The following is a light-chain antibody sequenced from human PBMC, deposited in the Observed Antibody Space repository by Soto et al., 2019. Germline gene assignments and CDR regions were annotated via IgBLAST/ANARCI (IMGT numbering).Light chain of an antibody. CDR3: KQRRTWPLT. CDR1: QSVVTF. CDR2: DAS. Sequence: EIVLTQSPAPLSLSPGESATVYCRASQSVVTFLALYQHKPGQAPRLLILDASTRSTGVPPRFSGSKSGTDFTLTISRLETEDFAVYYCKQRRTWPLTFGGGTKVDIK. J-gene: IGKJ4*01. V-gene: IGKV3-11*01.